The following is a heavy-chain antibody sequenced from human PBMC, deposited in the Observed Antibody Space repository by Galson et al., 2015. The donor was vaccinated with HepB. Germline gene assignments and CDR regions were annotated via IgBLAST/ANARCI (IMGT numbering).Heavy chain of an antibody. J-gene: IGHJ4*02. Sequence: SLRLSCAASGFTFSSYGMHWVRQAPGKGLEWVAVISYDGSNKYYADSVKGRFTISRDNSKNTLYLQMNSLRAEDTAVYYCAKFVPAAHDYWGQGTLVTVSS. CDR3: AKFVPAAHDY. V-gene: IGHV3-30*18. CDR1: GFTFSSYG. D-gene: IGHD6-13*01. CDR2: ISYDGSNK.